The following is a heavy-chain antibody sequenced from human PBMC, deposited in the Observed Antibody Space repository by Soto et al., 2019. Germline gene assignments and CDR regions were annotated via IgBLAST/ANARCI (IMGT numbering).Heavy chain of an antibody. Sequence: EVQLLESGGGLVQPGGSLRLSCAASGFTFSSYAMSWVRQAPGKGLEWVSAISGSGGSTYYADSVKGRFTISRDNSKNTLYLQMNSLRAEYTAVYYCARRKGCGGDCYVFDPWGQGTLVTVSS. J-gene: IGHJ5*02. D-gene: IGHD2-21*01. CDR3: ARRKGCGGDCYVFDP. CDR2: ISGSGGST. CDR1: GFTFSSYA. V-gene: IGHV3-23*01.